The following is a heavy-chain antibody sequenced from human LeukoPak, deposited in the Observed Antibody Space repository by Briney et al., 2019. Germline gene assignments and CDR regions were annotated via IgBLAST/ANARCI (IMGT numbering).Heavy chain of an antibody. D-gene: IGHD6-13*01. Sequence: GGSLRLSCAASGFTFSSYGMHWVRQAPGKGLEWVAFIRYDGSNKYYADSVKGRFTISRDNSKNTLYLQMNSLRAEDTAVYYCATGLKTLIAAAGTSDYWGQGTLVTVSS. V-gene: IGHV3-30*02. CDR1: GFTFSSYG. CDR2: IRYDGSNK. CDR3: ATGLKTLIAAAGTSDY. J-gene: IGHJ4*02.